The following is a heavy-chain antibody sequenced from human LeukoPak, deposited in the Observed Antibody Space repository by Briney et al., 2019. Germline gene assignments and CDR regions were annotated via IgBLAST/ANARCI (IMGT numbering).Heavy chain of an antibody. CDR1: GYTFTSYG. CDR3: ARTYCSGGSCYSSDY. V-gene: IGHV1-18*01. J-gene: IGHJ4*02. D-gene: IGHD2-15*01. Sequence: ASVKVSCKASGYTFTSYGISWVRQAPGQGLEWMRWISPYNGNTNYAQKLQGRVTVTTDTSTSTAYMELRSLRSDDTAVYYCARTYCSGGSCYSSDYWGQGTLVTVSS. CDR2: ISPYNGNT.